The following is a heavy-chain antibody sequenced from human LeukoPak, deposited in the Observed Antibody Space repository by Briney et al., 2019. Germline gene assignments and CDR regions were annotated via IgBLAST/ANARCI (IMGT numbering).Heavy chain of an antibody. J-gene: IGHJ3*02. CDR2: INTNTGNP. Sequence: GASVKVSCKASGYTFTDYYMHWVRQAPGQGLEWMGWINTNTGNPTYAQGFTGRFVFSLDTSVSTAYLQISSLKAEDTAVYYCARTITMIVVGDAFDIWGQGTMVTVSS. CDR1: GYTFTDYY. D-gene: IGHD3-22*01. V-gene: IGHV7-4-1*02. CDR3: ARTITMIVVGDAFDI.